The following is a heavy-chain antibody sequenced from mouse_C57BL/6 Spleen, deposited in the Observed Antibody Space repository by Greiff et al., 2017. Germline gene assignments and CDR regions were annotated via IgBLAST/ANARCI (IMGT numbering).Heavy chain of an antibody. V-gene: IGHV1-82*01. Sequence: QSGPELVKPGASVKISCKASGYAFSSSWMNWVKQRPGKGLEWIGRIYPGDGDTNYNGKFKGKATLTADKSSSTAYMQLSSLTSEDSAVYFCARCEGITTVVADWYFDVWGTGTTVTVSS. CDR2: IYPGDGDT. CDR3: ARCEGITTVVADWYFDV. D-gene: IGHD1-1*01. J-gene: IGHJ1*03. CDR1: GYAFSSSW.